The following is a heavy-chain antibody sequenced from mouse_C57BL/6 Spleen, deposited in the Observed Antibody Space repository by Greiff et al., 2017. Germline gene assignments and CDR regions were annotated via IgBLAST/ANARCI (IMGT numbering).Heavy chain of an antibody. V-gene: IGHV1-20*01. CDR2: INPYNGDT. J-gene: IGHJ4*01. Sequence: VQLQQSGPELVKPGDSVKISCKASGYSFTGYFMNWVMQSHGKSLEWIGRINPYNGDTFYNQKFKGKATLTVDKSSSTAHMELRSLTSEDSAVYYCARDYDARGYAMEYWGQETSDTVSS. D-gene: IGHD2-4*01. CDR1: GYSFTGYF. CDR3: ARDYDARGYAMEY.